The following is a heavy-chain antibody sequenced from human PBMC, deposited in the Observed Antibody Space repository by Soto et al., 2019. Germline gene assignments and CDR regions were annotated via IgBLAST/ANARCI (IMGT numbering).Heavy chain of an antibody. CDR1: GCSISSYY. D-gene: IGHD2-8*01. V-gene: IGHV4-59*01. CDR3: AIDKYCTNGVCFIGWFDP. J-gene: IGHJ5*02. CDR2: IYYSGST. Sequence: SETLSLTCTVSGCSISSYYLSWIRQPPGKGLEWIGYIYYSGSTNYNPSLKSRVTISVDTSKNQFSLKLSSVTAADTAVYYCAIDKYCTNGVCFIGWFDPWGKGTLVTVSS.